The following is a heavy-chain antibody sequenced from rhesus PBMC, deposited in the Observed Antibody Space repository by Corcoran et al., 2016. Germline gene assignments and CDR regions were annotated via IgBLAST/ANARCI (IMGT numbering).Heavy chain of an antibody. CDR1: GGSISSGSYF. V-gene: IGHV3-54*01. CDR3: AREGPIAAVGSPCDF. D-gene: IGHD6-25*01. Sequence: VRLQESGPGVVKPSETLSLTCVVSGGSISSGSYFWSWIRQPPGKGLEWVECISYEGSEKDDADSVKGRSTISRDNSNDMVYLQMNNLKLEDTAVYYCAREGPIAAVGSPCDFWGQGVLVTVSS. J-gene: IGHJ4*01. CDR2: ISYEGSEK.